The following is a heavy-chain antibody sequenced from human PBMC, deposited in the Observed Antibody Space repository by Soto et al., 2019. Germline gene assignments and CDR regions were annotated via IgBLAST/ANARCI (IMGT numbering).Heavy chain of an antibody. V-gene: IGHV6-1*01. CDR3: AKDEYYYSRSGYYIFDS. CDR1: GDSXSSNSVV. CDR2: TYYRSQWYY. Sequence: PSQALSLTCAISGDSXSSNSVVWNWIRQSPSRGLEWLGRTYYRSQWYYDYAVSVKSRISINPDNSKKTLYLQMNSLRPEDTALYYCAKDEYYYSRSGYYIFDSWGQGTLVTVSS. D-gene: IGHD3-22*01. J-gene: IGHJ4*02.